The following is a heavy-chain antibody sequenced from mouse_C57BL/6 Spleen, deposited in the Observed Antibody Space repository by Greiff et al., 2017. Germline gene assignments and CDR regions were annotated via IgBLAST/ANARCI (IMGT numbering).Heavy chain of an antibody. CDR3: ARETGKRAMDY. V-gene: IGHV3-6*01. Sequence: EVQRVESGPGLVKPSQSLSLTCSVTGYSITSGYYWNWIRQFPGNKLELMGYISYDGSNNYNPSLKTRISITRDTSKNQFFLKLNSVTTEDTATYYCARETGKRAMDYWGQGTSVTVSS. D-gene: IGHD1-1*01. CDR2: ISYDGSN. CDR1: GYSITSGYY. J-gene: IGHJ4*01.